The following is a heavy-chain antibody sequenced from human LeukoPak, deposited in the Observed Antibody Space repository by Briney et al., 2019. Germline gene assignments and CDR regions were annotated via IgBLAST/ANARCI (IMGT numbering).Heavy chain of an antibody. D-gene: IGHD2-2*01. CDR2: IIPIFGIA. CDR3: ASWLGYCSSTSCRAPSYYYYGMDV. Sequence: ASVKVSCKASGGTFSSYAISWVRQAPGQGLEWMGRIIPIFGIANHAQKFQGRVTITADKSTSTAYMELSSLRSEDTAVYYCASWLGYCSSTSCRAPSYYYYGMDVWGQGTTVTVSS. J-gene: IGHJ6*02. V-gene: IGHV1-69*04. CDR1: GGTFSSYA.